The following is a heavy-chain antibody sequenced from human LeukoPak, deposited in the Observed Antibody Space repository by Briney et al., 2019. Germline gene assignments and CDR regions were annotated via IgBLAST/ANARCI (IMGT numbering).Heavy chain of an antibody. CDR1: GYSISSGYY. D-gene: IGHD4-17*01. V-gene: IGHV4-38-2*01. CDR3: ANLRGLVDGDYSAIDY. J-gene: IGHJ4*02. Sequence: PSETLSLTCAVSGYSISSGYYWGGIRQPPGKGREWIGSIDHSGRTYYNPSLKRGGTISVDTSKNKVCLKLSSVTAADTAVYYCANLRGLVDGDYSAIDYWGQGTLVTVSS. CDR2: IDHSGRT.